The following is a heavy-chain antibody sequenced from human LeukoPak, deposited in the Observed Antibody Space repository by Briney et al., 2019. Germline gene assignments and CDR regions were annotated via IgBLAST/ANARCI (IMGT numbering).Heavy chain of an antibody. D-gene: IGHD6-13*01. CDR3: ASAGYDAFDI. CDR1: GFTFDDYA. CDR2: ISWNSGSI. J-gene: IGHJ3*02. V-gene: IGHV3-9*01. Sequence: GGSLRLSCAASGFTFDDYAMHWVRQAPGKGLEWVSGISWNSGSIGYADSVKGRFTISRGNAKNSLYLQMNSLRAEDTALYYCASAGYDAFDIWGQGTMVTVSS.